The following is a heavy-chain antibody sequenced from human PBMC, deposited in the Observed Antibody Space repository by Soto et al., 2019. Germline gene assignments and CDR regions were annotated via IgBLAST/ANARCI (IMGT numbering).Heavy chain of an antibody. CDR1: GFTFSNYA. J-gene: IGHJ4*02. V-gene: IGHV3-30-3*01. CDR3: ARGSSGWYGY. D-gene: IGHD6-19*01. Sequence: QVQLVESGGGVVQPGRSLGLSCAASGFTFSNYAIHWVRQAPGKGLEWVAVISYDGSTKYYADSVKGRFTISRDNSKNTLYLQMNSRRAEDTAVYYCARGSSGWYGYWGQGTLVTVSS. CDR2: ISYDGSTK.